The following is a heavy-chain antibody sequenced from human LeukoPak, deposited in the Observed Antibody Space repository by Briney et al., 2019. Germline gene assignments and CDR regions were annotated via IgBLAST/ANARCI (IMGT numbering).Heavy chain of an antibody. V-gene: IGHV4-59*12. Sequence: PSETLSLTCTVSGGSISSYYWSWIWQPPGKGLEWIGYIYYSGSTNYNPSLKSRVTISVDTSKNQFSLKLSSVTAADTAVYYCARGLVRDFWSGYPYDAFDIWGQGTMVTVSS. D-gene: IGHD3-3*01. CDR1: GGSISSYY. CDR3: ARGLVRDFWSGYPYDAFDI. CDR2: IYYSGST. J-gene: IGHJ3*02.